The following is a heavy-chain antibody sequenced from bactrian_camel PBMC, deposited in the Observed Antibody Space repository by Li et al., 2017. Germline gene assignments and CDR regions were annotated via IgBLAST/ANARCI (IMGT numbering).Heavy chain of an antibody. V-gene: IGHV3S54*01. CDR3: AAGSVILPGVPTEYRH. D-gene: IGHD1*01. J-gene: IGHJ4*01. CDR2: IYVGGRNT. CDR1: GDTFSSNC. Sequence: HVQLVESGGGSVQAGGSLRLSCAASGDTFSSNCMGWYRQGPGQEREGVAAIYVGGRNTWVSDSVKGRFTISKDKAKDTVYLQMNNLKPEDTAMYYCAAGSVILPGVPTEYRHWGQGTQVTVS.